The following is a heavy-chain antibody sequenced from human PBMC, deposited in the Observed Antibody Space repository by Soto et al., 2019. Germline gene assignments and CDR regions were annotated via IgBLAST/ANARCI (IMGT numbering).Heavy chain of an antibody. CDR3: ARDGFCSGGTCRIGNWFDP. Sequence: SETLSLTCAVYCGSFSGYYWTWIRQSPGKGLEWIGNVNHRGSTNYNVSLQSRVTISVDTSQNQFSLKLDSVTAADTAVYYCARDGFCSGGTCRIGNWFDPWGQGTLVTVSS. J-gene: IGHJ5*02. CDR2: VNHRGST. D-gene: IGHD2-15*01. CDR1: CGSFSGYY. V-gene: IGHV4-34*01.